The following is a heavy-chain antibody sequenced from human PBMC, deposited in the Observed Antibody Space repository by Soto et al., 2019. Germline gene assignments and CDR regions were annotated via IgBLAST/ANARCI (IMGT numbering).Heavy chain of an antibody. D-gene: IGHD3-9*01. CDR2: ISAYNGNT. CDR1: GYTFTSYG. V-gene: IGHV1-18*04. J-gene: IGHJ4*02. Sequence: QVQLVQSGAEVKKPGASVKVSCKASGYTFTSYGISWVRQAPGQGLEWMGWISAYNGNTNYAQKLQGRVTMTTDTSTSTAYMELRSLSSDDPAVYYCATDSDSYYDILTGYYRSTGKGLVGYWGQGTLVTVSS. CDR3: ATDSDSYYDILTGYYRSTGKGLVGY.